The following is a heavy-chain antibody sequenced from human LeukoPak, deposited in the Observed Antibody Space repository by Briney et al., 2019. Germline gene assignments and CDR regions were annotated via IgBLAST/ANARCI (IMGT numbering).Heavy chain of an antibody. Sequence: GGSLRLSCAASGFTFSSYSVNWVRQAPGKGLEWVSSISSSSSYIYYADSVKGRFTISRDNAKNSLYLQMNSLRAEDTAVYYCARVKMATITDYWGQGTLVTVSS. J-gene: IGHJ4*02. CDR1: GFTFSSYS. CDR3: ARVKMATITDY. CDR2: ISSSSSYI. V-gene: IGHV3-21*01. D-gene: IGHD5-24*01.